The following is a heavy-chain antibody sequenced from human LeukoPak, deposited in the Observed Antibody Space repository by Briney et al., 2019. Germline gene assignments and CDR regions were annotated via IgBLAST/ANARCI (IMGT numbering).Heavy chain of an antibody. V-gene: IGHV3-21*01. Sequence: GGSLRLSCAASGFTFSSYSMNWVRQAPGKGLEWVSSISSSSSYIYYADSVKGRFTISRDNAKNSLYLQMNSLRAEDTAVYYCAKDPGQKSRFYYYYYYYMDVWGKGTTVTVSS. D-gene: IGHD3-10*01. CDR1: GFTFSSYS. CDR2: ISSSSSYI. J-gene: IGHJ6*03. CDR3: AKDPGQKSRFYYYYYYYMDV.